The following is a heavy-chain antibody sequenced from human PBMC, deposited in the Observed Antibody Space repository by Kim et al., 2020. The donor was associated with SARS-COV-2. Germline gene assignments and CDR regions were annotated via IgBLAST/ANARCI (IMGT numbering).Heavy chain of an antibody. D-gene: IGHD6-19*01. CDR2: INHSGST. CDR3: ARGRWYSSGWYGTGNAFDI. CDR1: GGSFSGYY. Sequence: SETLSLTCAVYGGSFSGYYWSWIRQPPGKGLEWIGEINHSGSTNYNPSLKSRVTISVDTSKNQFSLKLSSVTAADTAVYYCARGRWYSSGWYGTGNAFDIWGQGTMVTVSS. V-gene: IGHV4-34*01. J-gene: IGHJ3*02.